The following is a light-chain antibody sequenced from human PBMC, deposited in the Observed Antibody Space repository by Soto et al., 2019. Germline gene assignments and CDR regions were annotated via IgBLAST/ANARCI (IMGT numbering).Light chain of an antibody. V-gene: IGKV1-5*03. CDR1: QTISSW. CDR2: KAS. J-gene: IGKJ1*01. Sequence: DIQMTQSPSTLSGSVGDRVTITCRASQTISSWLAWYRQKPGKAPKLLSYKASTLNSGVLSRFSDTGSETEFTMTISSLQPDDFVTYYCQHYNSYSQAFGQGTKVELK. CDR3: QHYNSYSQA.